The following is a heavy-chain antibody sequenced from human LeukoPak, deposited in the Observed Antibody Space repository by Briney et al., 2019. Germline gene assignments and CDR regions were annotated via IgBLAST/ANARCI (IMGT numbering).Heavy chain of an antibody. CDR1: GGSISSSSYY. CDR3: ARINPYYYGSGSSNFDY. J-gene: IGHJ4*02. Sequence: SETLSLTCTVSGGSISSSSYYWGWIRQPPGKGLEWIGSIYYSGSTYYNPSLKSRVTISVDTSKNQFSLKLSSVTAADTAVYYCARINPYYYGSGSSNFDYWGQGTLVTVSS. V-gene: IGHV4-39*07. CDR2: IYYSGST. D-gene: IGHD3-10*01.